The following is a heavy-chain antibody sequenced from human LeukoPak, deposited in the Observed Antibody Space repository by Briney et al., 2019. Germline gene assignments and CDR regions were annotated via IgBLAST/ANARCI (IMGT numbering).Heavy chain of an antibody. J-gene: IGHJ5*02. CDR3: AKGGLLWFGEPRFDP. CDR2: ISGSGGRT. D-gene: IGHD3-10*01. V-gene: IGHV3-23*01. Sequence: PGGSLRLSCAASGFTFSIYAMSWVRQAPGKGLEWVSVISGSGGRTYHADSVKGRLTISRDNSKNTLYLQMNSLRAEDTAVYYCAKGGLLWFGEPRFDPWGQGTLVTVSS. CDR1: GFTFSIYA.